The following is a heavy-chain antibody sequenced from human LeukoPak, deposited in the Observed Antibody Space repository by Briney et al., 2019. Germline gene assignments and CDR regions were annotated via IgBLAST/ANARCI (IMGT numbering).Heavy chain of an antibody. D-gene: IGHD3-22*01. Sequence: SETLSLTCTVSGGSISSSSYYWGWIRQPPGKGLEWIGRIYTSGSTNYNPSLKSRVTISVDTSKNQFSLKLSSVTAADTAVYYCARVSLYFGDYYDSSGYFDYWGQGTLVTVSS. CDR2: IYTSGST. J-gene: IGHJ4*02. V-gene: IGHV4-61*02. CDR1: GGSISSSSYY. CDR3: ARVSLYFGDYYDSSGYFDY.